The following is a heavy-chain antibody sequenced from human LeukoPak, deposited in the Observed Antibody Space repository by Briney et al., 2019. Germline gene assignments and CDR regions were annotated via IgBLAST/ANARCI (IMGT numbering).Heavy chain of an antibody. CDR2: ISSSSYI. CDR3: ARYGGGHWAFDI. Sequence: PGGSLRLSCAASGFTFSSYSMNWVRQAPGKGLEWVSSISSSSYIYYADSVKGRFTISRDNAKNSLYLQMNSLRAEDTAVYYCARYGGGHWAFDIWGQGTMVTVSS. CDR1: GFTFSSYS. J-gene: IGHJ3*02. V-gene: IGHV3-21*01. D-gene: IGHD3-10*01.